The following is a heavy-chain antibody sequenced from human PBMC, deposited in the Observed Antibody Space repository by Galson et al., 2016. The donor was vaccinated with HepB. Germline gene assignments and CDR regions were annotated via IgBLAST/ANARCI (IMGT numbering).Heavy chain of an antibody. V-gene: IGHV3-48*04. CDR1: GFTFSSYS. CDR2: ISSSGTTI. CDR3: ARSPLLYYDSSGYYNPSPFDY. J-gene: IGHJ4*02. D-gene: IGHD3-22*01. Sequence: SLRLSCAASGFTFSSYSMNWVRQAPGKGLEWVSYISSSGTTIYYADSVKGRFTISRDNAKSSLFLHMNSLRAEDTAVYYCARSPLLYYDSSGYYNPSPFDYWSQGTLVTVTS.